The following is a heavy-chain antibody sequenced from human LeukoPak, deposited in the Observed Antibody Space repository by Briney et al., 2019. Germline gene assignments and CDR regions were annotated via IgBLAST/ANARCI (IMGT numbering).Heavy chain of an antibody. D-gene: IGHD6-13*01. Sequence: GGSLRLSCAASEFSVGSNYMTWVRQAPGKGLEWVSLIYSGGSTYYADSVKGRFTISRDNSKNTLYLQMNSLRAEDTAVYYCASGSSSWYTAFDIWGQGTMVTVSS. J-gene: IGHJ3*02. V-gene: IGHV3-66*01. CDR2: IYSGGST. CDR1: EFSVGSNY. CDR3: ASGSSSWYTAFDI.